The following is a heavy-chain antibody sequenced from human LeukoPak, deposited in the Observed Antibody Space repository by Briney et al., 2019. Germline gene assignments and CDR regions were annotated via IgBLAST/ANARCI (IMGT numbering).Heavy chain of an antibody. CDR1: GGSISNYY. CDR3: ARGRGSGWSPDP. CDR2: IDYRGST. V-gene: IGHV4-59*12. D-gene: IGHD6-19*01. J-gene: IGHJ5*02. Sequence: SETLSLTCTVSGGSISNYYWSWIRQPPGKGLEWIAYIDYRGSTTYNPSLKSRVTISVDTSKNQFSLKLSSVTAADTAVYYCARGRGSGWSPDPWGQGTLVTVSS.